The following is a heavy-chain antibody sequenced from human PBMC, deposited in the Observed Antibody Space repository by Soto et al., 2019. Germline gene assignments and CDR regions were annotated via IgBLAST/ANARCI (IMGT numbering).Heavy chain of an antibody. D-gene: IGHD3-10*01. CDR2: ISDYNGNT. CDR3: AREGYYSGSGTYSPPRYYGMDA. V-gene: IGHV1-18*01. J-gene: IGHJ6*02. Sequence: QVQLVQSGAEVKKPGASVKVSCKASGYTFTNYGITWVRQAPGQGLEWMGWISDYNGNTFYGKKFQGRVTMTTDTSTRTAYMELKSRRSDDTAVYYWAREGYYSGSGTYSPPRYYGMDAWGQGTTVTVSS. CDR1: GYTFTNYG.